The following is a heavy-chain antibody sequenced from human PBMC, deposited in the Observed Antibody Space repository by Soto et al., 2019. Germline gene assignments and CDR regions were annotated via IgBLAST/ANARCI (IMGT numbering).Heavy chain of an antibody. CDR3: ARDGVGPFDY. V-gene: IGHV4-59*02. J-gene: IGHJ4*02. D-gene: IGHD3-3*01. CDR1: GGSVSTYY. CDR2: TSYSGNT. Sequence: QVQLQESGPGRLKPSETLSLTCTISGGSVSTYYWSWIRQPPGKELEWIGLTSYSGNTNYNPSLKSRVAMAVDTSKNQFSLTLSSVTAADTAVYYCARDGVGPFDYWGQGTLVTVSS.